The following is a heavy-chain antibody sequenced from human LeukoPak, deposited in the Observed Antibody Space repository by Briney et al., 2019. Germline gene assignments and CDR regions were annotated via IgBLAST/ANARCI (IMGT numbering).Heavy chain of an antibody. CDR1: GFTFSDYY. CDR2: ISGSSTYT. CDR3: ARTGPFDY. D-gene: IGHD1-14*01. J-gene: IGHJ4*02. V-gene: IGHV3-11*06. Sequence: GGSLRLSCAASGFTFSDYYMSWIRQAPGKGLEWVSYISGSSTYTEYAESVEGRFTISRDNAKNSLYLQMNSLRAEDTAVYYCARTGPFDYWGQGTLVTVSS.